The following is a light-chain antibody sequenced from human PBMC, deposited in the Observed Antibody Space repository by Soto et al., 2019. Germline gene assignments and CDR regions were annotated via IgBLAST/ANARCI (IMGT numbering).Light chain of an antibody. CDR1: SSDVGGYDY. V-gene: IGLV2-14*01. J-gene: IGLJ1*01. CDR3: SSYSTTASLV. Sequence: QSALTQPASVSGSPGQSVTISCTGTSSDVGGYDYVSWYQQHPGKAPRLILSEVNNRPSGISNHFSGSKSGNTASLIISGPQADDQADYFCSSYSTTASLVFGPGTKGTAL. CDR2: EVN.